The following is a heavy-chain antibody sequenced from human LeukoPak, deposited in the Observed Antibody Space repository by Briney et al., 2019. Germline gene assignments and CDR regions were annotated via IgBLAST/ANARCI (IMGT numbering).Heavy chain of an antibody. Sequence: GGSLRLSCAASGFTFSSYEMNWVRQAPGKGLEWVSYISSSGSTIYYADSVKGRLTISRDNSKNTLYLQMNSLRAEDTAVYYCAKDNRRFAITANDYWGQGTVVSVSS. J-gene: IGHJ4*02. CDR2: ISSSGSTI. CDR1: GFTFSSYE. CDR3: AKDNRRFAITANDY. V-gene: IGHV3-48*03. D-gene: IGHD3-3*01.